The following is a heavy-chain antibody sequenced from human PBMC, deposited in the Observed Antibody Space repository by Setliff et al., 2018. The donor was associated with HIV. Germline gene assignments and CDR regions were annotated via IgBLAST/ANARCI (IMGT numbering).Heavy chain of an antibody. J-gene: IGHJ4*02. Sequence: PGGSLRLSCAVSGFFFSDHYMSWIRQAPGKGLEWVSYISFSGNTIYYRDSVRGRFTIARDNARNSLYLQMNSLKADDTAVYYCAKAIDRTGLHFDYWGQGTLVTVSS. CDR2: ISFSGNTI. D-gene: IGHD1-1*01. CDR3: AKAIDRTGLHFDY. CDR1: GFFFSDHY. V-gene: IGHV3-11*01.